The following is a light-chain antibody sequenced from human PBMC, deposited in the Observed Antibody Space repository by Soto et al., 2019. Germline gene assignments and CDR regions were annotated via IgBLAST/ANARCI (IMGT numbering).Light chain of an antibody. CDR1: SSNIGSNY. CDR3: AAWDDSLSVVV. CDR2: SNN. Sequence: QSVLNQPPSASGTPGQKVTLSCSGSSSNIGSNYVYWYQQLPGTAPKLLIYSNNQRPSGVPDRFSGSKSGTSASLAISGLRSEDEADYYCAAWDDSLSVVVFGGGTQLTVL. V-gene: IGLV1-47*02. J-gene: IGLJ2*01.